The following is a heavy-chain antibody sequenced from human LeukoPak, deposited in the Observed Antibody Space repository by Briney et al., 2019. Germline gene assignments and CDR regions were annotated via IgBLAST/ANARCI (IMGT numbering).Heavy chain of an antibody. CDR2: IHHSGST. CDR1: GFSIRSGYY. J-gene: IGHJ4*02. V-gene: IGHV4-38-2*01. CDR3: ARGGGSSGGSFEY. D-gene: IGHD6-19*01. Sequence: ASQTLSLTCAVSGFSIRSGYYWGWIRQPPGKGLEWIGSIHHSGSTHYNPSLKSRVTISADTSKNQFSLNLSSVTAADTAVYNCARGGGSSGGSFEYWGQGTLVTVSS.